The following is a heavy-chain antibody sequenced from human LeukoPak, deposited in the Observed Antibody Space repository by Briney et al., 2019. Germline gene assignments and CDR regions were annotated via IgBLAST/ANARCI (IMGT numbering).Heavy chain of an antibody. V-gene: IGHV4-59*01. D-gene: IGHD2-21*02. CDR3: ASFGDSYFDY. CDR2: IYYSGST. Sequence: SETLSLTCTVSGGSISSYYWSWIRQPPGKGLEWIGYIYYSGSTNYNPSLKSRVTISVDTSKNQFPLKLSSVTAADTAVYYCASFGDSYFDYWGQGTLVTVSS. J-gene: IGHJ4*02. CDR1: GGSISSYY.